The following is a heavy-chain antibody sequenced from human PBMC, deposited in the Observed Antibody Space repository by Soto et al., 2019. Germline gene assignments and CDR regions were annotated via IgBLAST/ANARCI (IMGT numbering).Heavy chain of an antibody. J-gene: IGHJ6*02. CDR2: ISGSGGST. V-gene: IGHV3-23*01. CDR1: GFTFSSYA. Sequence: GRSLRLSCAASGFTFSSYAMSWVRQAPGKGLEWVSAISGSGGSTYYADSVKGRFTISRDNSKNTLYLQMNSLRAEDTAVYYCTSGLVVPAAIFYYYGMDVWGQGTTVTVSS. D-gene: IGHD2-2*02. CDR3: TSGLVVPAAIFYYYGMDV.